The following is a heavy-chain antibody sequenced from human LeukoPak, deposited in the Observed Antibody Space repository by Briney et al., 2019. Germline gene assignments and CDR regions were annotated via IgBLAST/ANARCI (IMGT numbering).Heavy chain of an antibody. J-gene: IGHJ4*02. CDR2: IGGSGSTT. D-gene: IGHD6-13*01. Sequence: GGSLRLSCAASGFTFSIYAMSWVRQAPGKGPEWVSGIGGSGSTTYFSGSVRGRFTITRDNSKNTLSLQMNSPRAEDTAVYYCAKGGGIAAPGGDFDYWGQGTLVTVSS. CDR3: AKGGGIAAPGGDFDY. V-gene: IGHV3-23*01. CDR1: GFTFSIYA.